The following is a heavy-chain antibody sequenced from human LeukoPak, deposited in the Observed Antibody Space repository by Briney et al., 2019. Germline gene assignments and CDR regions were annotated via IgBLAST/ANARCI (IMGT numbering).Heavy chain of an antibody. CDR3: ARGQDLRIIAVAGVFDY. V-gene: IGHV4-30-4*01. J-gene: IGHJ4*02. Sequence: SETLSLTRTVSGGSISSGDYYWSWIRQPPGKGLEWIGYIYYSGSTYYNPSLKSRVTISVDTSKNQFSLKLSSVTAADTAVYYCARGQDLRIIAVAGVFDYWGQGTLVTVSS. CDR1: GGSISSGDYY. D-gene: IGHD6-19*01. CDR2: IYYSGST.